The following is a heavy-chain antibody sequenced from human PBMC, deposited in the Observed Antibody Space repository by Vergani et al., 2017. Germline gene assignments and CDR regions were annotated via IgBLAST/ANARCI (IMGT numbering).Heavy chain of an antibody. CDR2: IRSKAYGGTT. V-gene: IGHV3-49*04. Sequence: EVQLVESGGGLVQPGRSLRLSCTASGFTFGDYAMSWVRQAPGKGLEWVGFIRSKAYGGTTEYAASGKGRFTISRDDSKNTLYLQMNSLKTEDTAVYYCTTDGGGWAYDYWGQGTLVTVSS. D-gene: IGHD2-15*01. CDR3: TTDGGGWAYDY. CDR1: GFTFGDYA. J-gene: IGHJ4*02.